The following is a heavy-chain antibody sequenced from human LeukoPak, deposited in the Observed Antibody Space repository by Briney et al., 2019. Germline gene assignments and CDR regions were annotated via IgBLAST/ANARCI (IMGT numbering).Heavy chain of an antibody. D-gene: IGHD3-3*01. Sequence: GRSLRLSCVGSGFTFSSYAMHWVRQAPGKGLEWVANIKPDGSDRYSVESVRGRFTISRDNAKNSLYLQMNNLRVEDTAVYYCARGFGAATYFFDYWGQGALVTVSS. CDR1: GFTFSSYA. J-gene: IGHJ4*02. CDR3: ARGFGAATYFFDY. CDR2: IKPDGSDR. V-gene: IGHV3-7*03.